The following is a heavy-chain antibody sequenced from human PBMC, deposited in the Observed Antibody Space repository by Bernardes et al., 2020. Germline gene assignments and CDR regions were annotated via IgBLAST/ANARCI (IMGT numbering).Heavy chain of an antibody. Sequence: GGSLRLSCAASGFTFSSYAMSWVRQAPGKGLEWVSAISGSGGSTYYADSVKGRFTISRDNSKNTLYLQMNSLRAEDTAVYYCAKGKNYYDSSANFDYWGQGTLVTVSS. J-gene: IGHJ4*02. CDR2: ISGSGGST. CDR3: AKGKNYYDSSANFDY. D-gene: IGHD3-22*01. CDR1: GFTFSSYA. V-gene: IGHV3-23*01.